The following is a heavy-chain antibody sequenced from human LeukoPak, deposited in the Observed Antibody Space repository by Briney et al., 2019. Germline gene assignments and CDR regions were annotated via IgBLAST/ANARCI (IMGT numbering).Heavy chain of an antibody. CDR1: GGSIGSYY. CDR2: IYYSGST. J-gene: IGHJ5*02. CDR3: ASTTIYSSSWSHGWFDP. Sequence: PSETLSLTCTVSGGSIGSYYWSWIRQPPGKGLEWIGYIYYSGSTNYNPSLKSRVTISVDTSKNQFSLKLSSVTAADTAVYYCASTTIYSSSWSHGWFDPWGQGTLVTVSS. D-gene: IGHD6-13*01. V-gene: IGHV4-59*01.